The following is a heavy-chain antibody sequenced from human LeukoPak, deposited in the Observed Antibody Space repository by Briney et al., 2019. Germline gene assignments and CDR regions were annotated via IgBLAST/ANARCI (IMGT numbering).Heavy chain of an antibody. CDR1: GGSISNWY. CDR2: IYTNGST. D-gene: IGHD2-2*01. V-gene: IGHV4-4*07. J-gene: IGHJ3*02. Sequence: SETLSLTCTVSGGSISNWYWSWFRQPAGKGLEWIGRIYTNGSTNYNPSLKSRVTMSVDTSKNQISLKLTSVTAADTAVYYCARKLASSTLKAGAFDIWGQGTMVTVSS. CDR3: ARKLASSTLKAGAFDI.